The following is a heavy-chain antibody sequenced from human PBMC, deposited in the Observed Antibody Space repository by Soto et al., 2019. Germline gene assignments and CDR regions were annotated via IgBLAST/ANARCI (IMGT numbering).Heavy chain of an antibody. Sequence: QLQLQESGPGLVKPSQTLSLTCTVSGDSINTNNYYWGWIRQHPGKGLEWIGNIYYSGITSYNPSLKRRGTISIDTTKNQYSLKLTSVTAADTAIYYCARSGHADTSNVNYWGQGTLVTVSS. CDR2: IYYSGIT. V-gene: IGHV4-39*01. CDR1: GDSINTNNYY. D-gene: IGHD5-12*01. CDR3: ARSGHADTSNVNY. J-gene: IGHJ4*02.